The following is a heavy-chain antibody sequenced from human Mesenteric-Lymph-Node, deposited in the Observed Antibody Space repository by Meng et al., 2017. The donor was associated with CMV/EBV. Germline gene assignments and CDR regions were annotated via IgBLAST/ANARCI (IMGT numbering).Heavy chain of an antibody. Sequence: ASVKVSCKASGYTFTSYYMHWVRQAPGQGLEWMGIINPSGGSTSYAQKYQGRVTMTRDTSTSTVYMELSSLRSEDTAVYYCARDLVVPAARFNYYYYYGMDVWGQGTTVTVSS. D-gene: IGHD2-2*01. CDR2: INPSGGST. CDR1: GYTFTSYY. CDR3: ARDLVVPAARFNYYYYYGMDV. J-gene: IGHJ6*02. V-gene: IGHV1-46*01.